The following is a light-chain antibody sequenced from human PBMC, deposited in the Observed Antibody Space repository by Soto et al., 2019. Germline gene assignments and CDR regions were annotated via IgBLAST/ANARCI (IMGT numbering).Light chain of an antibody. CDR3: QKLHNFPLT. CDR2: AAS. Sequence: DIQLTQSPSFLSASVGDRVTITCRASQGISSSLAWYQQKPGEAPRLLIYAASTLQSGVPSRFSGSGYGTEFTLTISSLQPDDFAIYYCQKLHNFPLTFGQGTRLEIK. CDR1: QGISSS. J-gene: IGKJ5*01. V-gene: IGKV1-9*01.